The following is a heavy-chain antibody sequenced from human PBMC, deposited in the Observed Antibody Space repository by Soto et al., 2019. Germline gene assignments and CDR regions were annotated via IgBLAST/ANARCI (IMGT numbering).Heavy chain of an antibody. CDR3: ARAMGPGDAFDI. V-gene: IGHV3-11*06. CDR2: ISSSSSYT. D-gene: IGHD3-16*01. Sequence: QVQLVESGGGLVKPGGSLRLSCAASGFTFSDYYMSWIRQAPGKGLEWVSYISSSSSYTNYADSMKGRFTISRDNAKNSLYLQMNSLRAEDTAVYYCARAMGPGDAFDIWGQGTMVTVSS. CDR1: GFTFSDYY. J-gene: IGHJ3*02.